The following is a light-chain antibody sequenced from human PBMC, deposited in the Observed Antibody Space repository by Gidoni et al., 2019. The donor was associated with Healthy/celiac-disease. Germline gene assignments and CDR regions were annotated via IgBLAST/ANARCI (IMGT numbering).Light chain of an antibody. CDR3: QQYGSSLYT. J-gene: IGKJ2*01. Sequence: EIVLTQSPGTLSLSPGERATLSCRASQSVSSSYLAWYQQKPGQAPRLLIYGASSRATGTPDRFSGSGSGTDFTLTISRLEPEDFAVYYCQQYGSSLYTFXQXTKLEIK. CDR1: QSVSSSY. V-gene: IGKV3-20*01. CDR2: GAS.